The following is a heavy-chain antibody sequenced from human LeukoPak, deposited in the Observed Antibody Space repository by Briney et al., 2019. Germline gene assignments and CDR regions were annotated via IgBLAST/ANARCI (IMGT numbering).Heavy chain of an antibody. CDR1: GGSISSGDYY. D-gene: IGHD4-17*01. CDR3: VRGGNDYGDYEVFGCYFDY. Sequence: SQTLSLTCTVSGGSISSGDYYWSWIRQPPGKGLEWIGYIYYSGSTYYNPSLKSRVTISVDTSKNQFSLKLSSVTAADTAVYYCVRGGNDYGDYEVFGCYFDYWGQGTLVTVSS. J-gene: IGHJ4*02. CDR2: IYYSGST. V-gene: IGHV4-30-4*08.